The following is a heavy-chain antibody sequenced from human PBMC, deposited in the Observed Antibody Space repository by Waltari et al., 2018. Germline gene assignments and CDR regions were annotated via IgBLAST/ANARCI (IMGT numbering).Heavy chain of an antibody. CDR1: GGSISSYY. CDR2: IYTSGST. D-gene: IGHD2-2*01. Sequence: QVQLQESGPGLVKPSETLSLTCTVSGGSISSYYWRWIRQPAGKGLEWIGRIYTSGSTNYNPSLKSRVTMSVDTSKNQFSLKLSSVTAADTAVYYCARESCSSTSCLYYYYYGMDVWGQGTTVTVSS. V-gene: IGHV4-4*07. J-gene: IGHJ6*02. CDR3: ARESCSSTSCLYYYYYGMDV.